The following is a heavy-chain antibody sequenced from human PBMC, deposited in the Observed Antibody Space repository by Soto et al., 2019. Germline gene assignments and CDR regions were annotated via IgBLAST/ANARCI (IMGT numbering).Heavy chain of an antibody. CDR3: ARGSTHSNMDV. Sequence: QVQLVQSGGEVRKPGASVTVSCKTSGYTFTNNGINWVRHAPGQGLEWMGWISGYNANTKYAQKFQGRVTLTTDTLTSKAFIELRSLRSDDTAVFYWARGSTHSNMDVWGQGTTVTVSS. D-gene: IGHD1-1*01. CDR1: GYTFTNNG. CDR2: ISGYNANT. V-gene: IGHV1-18*04. J-gene: IGHJ6*02.